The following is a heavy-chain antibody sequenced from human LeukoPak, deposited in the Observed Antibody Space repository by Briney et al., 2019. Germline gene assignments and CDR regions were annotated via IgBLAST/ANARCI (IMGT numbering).Heavy chain of an antibody. D-gene: IGHD6-13*01. J-gene: IGHJ6*03. CDR1: GFTFSGSA. CDR2: IRSKANSYAT. Sequence: GGSLKLSCAASGFTFSGSAMHWVRQASGKGLEWVGRIRSKANSYATAYAASVKGRFTISRDDSKSTAYLQMNSLKTEDTAVYYCTRIAGYYMDVWGKGTTVTVSS. V-gene: IGHV3-73*01. CDR3: TRIAGYYMDV.